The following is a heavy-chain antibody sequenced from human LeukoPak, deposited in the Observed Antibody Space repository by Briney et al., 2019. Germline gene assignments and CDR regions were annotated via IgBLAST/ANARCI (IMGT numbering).Heavy chain of an antibody. CDR3: ARAGGGDGYNYVY. J-gene: IGHJ4*02. Sequence: ASVKVSCKASGYTFTNYYIHWVRQAPGQGLEWMGIINPSGGTTNYEQKFQGRVTMTRDTSTSTVYMELSSLRSEDTAVYYCARAGGGDGYNYVYWGQGTLVTVSS. CDR1: GYTFTNYY. CDR2: INPSGGTT. V-gene: IGHV1-46*01. D-gene: IGHD5-24*01.